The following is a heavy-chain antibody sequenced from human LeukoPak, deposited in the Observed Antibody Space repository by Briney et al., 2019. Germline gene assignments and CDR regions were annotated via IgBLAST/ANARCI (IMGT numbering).Heavy chain of an antibody. CDR2: TSNKADSYTT. V-gene: IGHV3-72*01. J-gene: IGHJ4*02. D-gene: IGHD6-13*01. CDR3: ARVGSTWSFDY. CDR1: GFTFSDHY. Sequence: GGSLRLSCAASGFTFSDHYMDWVRQAPGKGLEWVGRTSNKADSYTTHYAASVRGRFTISRDDSKNSLYLQMNSLKSEDTAVYYCARVGSTWSFDYWGQGTLVTVSS.